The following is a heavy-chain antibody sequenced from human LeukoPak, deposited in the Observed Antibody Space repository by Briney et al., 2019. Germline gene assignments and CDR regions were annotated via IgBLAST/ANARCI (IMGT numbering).Heavy chain of an antibody. J-gene: IGHJ4*02. CDR3: ARRDGESRYYFDY. CDR1: GFTFSSYA. CDR2: ITSGGGTI. V-gene: IGHV3-48*03. D-gene: IGHD4-17*01. Sequence: GGSLRLSCAASGFTFSSYAMSWVRQAPGMGLVWVSHITSGGGTIYYADSVKGRFTISRDNAKRSLYLQMNSLRAEDTAVYYCARRDGESRYYFDYWGQGTLVTVSS.